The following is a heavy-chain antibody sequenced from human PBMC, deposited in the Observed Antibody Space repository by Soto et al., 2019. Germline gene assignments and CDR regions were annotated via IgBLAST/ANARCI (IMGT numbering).Heavy chain of an antibody. CDR1: GGTFSSYA. Sequence: SVKVSCKASGGTFSSYAISWVRQAPGQGLEWMGGIIPIFGTANYAQKFQGRVTITADKSTSTAYMELSSLRSEDTAVYYCATEYSSSQGWFDPWGQGTLVTVYS. CDR2: IIPIFGTA. D-gene: IGHD6-6*01. V-gene: IGHV1-69*06. J-gene: IGHJ5*02. CDR3: ATEYSSSQGWFDP.